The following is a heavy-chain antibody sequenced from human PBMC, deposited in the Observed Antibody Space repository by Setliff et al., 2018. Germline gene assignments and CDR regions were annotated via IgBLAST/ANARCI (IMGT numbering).Heavy chain of an antibody. Sequence: PSETLSLTCTVSGGSISSSSHYWGWIRQPPGKGLEWIGYIYFSGSTYYNPSLKSRVTLSLDTSKNQFSLKLNSVIAADTALYFCAREVAGTYHYFDPWGQGTLVTVSS. V-gene: IGHV4-30-4*08. J-gene: IGHJ5*02. CDR3: AREVAGTYHYFDP. D-gene: IGHD6-19*01. CDR2: IYFSGST. CDR1: GGSISSSSHY.